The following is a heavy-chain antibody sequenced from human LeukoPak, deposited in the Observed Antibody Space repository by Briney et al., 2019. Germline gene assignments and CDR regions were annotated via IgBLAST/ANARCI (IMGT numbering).Heavy chain of an antibody. Sequence: ASVKVSCKASGGTFSSYAISCVRQAPGQGLEWMGGIIPIFGTANYAQKFQGRVTITADESTSTAYMELSSLRSEDTAVYYCARTSGWLSSNNWFDPWGQGTLVTVSS. J-gene: IGHJ5*02. CDR2: IIPIFGTA. V-gene: IGHV1-69*13. D-gene: IGHD5-12*01. CDR3: ARTSGWLSSNNWFDP. CDR1: GGTFSSYA.